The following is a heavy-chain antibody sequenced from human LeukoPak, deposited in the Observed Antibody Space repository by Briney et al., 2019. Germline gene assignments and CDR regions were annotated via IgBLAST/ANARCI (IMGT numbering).Heavy chain of an antibody. D-gene: IGHD3-22*01. CDR3: ARVRYSSGYYYVRTSDAFDI. CDR1: GGSISSYY. J-gene: IGHJ3*02. V-gene: IGHV4-4*07. Sequence: SETLSLTCTVSGGSISSYYWSWIRQPAGKGLEWIGRIYTSGSTNYNPSLKSRVTMSVDTSKNQFPLKLSSVTAADTAVYYCARVRYSSGYYYVRTSDAFDIWGQGTMVTVSS. CDR2: IYTSGST.